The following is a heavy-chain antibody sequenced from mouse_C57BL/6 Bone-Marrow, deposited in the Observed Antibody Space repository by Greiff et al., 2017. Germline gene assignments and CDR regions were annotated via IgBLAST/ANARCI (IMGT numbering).Heavy chain of an antibody. CDR1: GYTFTSYG. Sequence: VQLQQSGAELARPGASVKLSCKASGYTFTSYGISWVKQRTGQGLEWIGEIYPRSGNTYYNEKFKGKATLTADKSSSTAYMELRSLTSEDSAVYFCAAPGYGRDFDYWGQGTTLTVSS. J-gene: IGHJ2*01. CDR2: IYPRSGNT. V-gene: IGHV1-81*01. D-gene: IGHD1-1*01. CDR3: AAPGYGRDFDY.